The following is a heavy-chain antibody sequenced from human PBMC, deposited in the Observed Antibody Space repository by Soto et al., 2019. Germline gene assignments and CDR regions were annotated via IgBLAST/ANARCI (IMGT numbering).Heavy chain of an antibody. V-gene: IGHV3-23*01. Sequence: GVLRLSCQSSGFSFTSYAMSWVRRAPGRGMEWVSVVTGGGETTYYAASVKGRYTISRDKSKKTLFLEMRSLRGEDTAAYFCAKAQEVIRRPYSYIDFWGPGTLVTVSS. CDR3: AKAQEVIRRPYSYIDF. CDR2: VTGGGETT. J-gene: IGHJ4*02. CDR1: GFSFTSYA. D-gene: IGHD2-21*01.